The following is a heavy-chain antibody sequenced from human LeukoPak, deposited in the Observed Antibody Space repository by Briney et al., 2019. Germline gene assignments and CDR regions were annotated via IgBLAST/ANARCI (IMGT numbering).Heavy chain of an antibody. CDR1: GFTLSSYW. D-gene: IGHD6-13*01. CDR3: ARIASHSSTWYDGGS. CDR2: INFDGSST. J-gene: IGHJ5*02. Sequence: GGSLRLSCAASGFTLSSYWMHWVRQAPGKGLVWVSRINFDGSSTTYADSVKGRFTISRDNAKNTLYLQMNSLRAEDTGVYYCARIASHSSTWYDGGSWGQGTLSPSPQ. V-gene: IGHV3-74*01.